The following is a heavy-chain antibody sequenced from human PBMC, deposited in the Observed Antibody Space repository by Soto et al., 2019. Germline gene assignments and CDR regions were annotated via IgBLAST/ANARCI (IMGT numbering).Heavy chain of an antibody. V-gene: IGHV1-2*02. D-gene: IGHD2-2*01. CDR2: INPNSGGT. Sequence: ASVKVSCKASGYTFTGYYMHWVRQAPGQGLEWMGWINPNSGGTNYAQNFQGRVTMTRDTSISTAYMELSRLRSDDTAVYYCARGDLGYCSSTSCYSTAYDYWGQGTLVTVSS. J-gene: IGHJ4*02. CDR1: GYTFTGYY. CDR3: ARGDLGYCSSTSCYSTAYDY.